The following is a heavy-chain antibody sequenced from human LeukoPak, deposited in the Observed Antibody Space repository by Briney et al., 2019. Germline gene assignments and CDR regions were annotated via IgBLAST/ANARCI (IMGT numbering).Heavy chain of an antibody. CDR1: GYTFTSYA. CDR2: INAGNGNT. CDR3: ARDRRYCSGGSCTTRYFYYGMDV. J-gene: IGHJ6*02. V-gene: IGHV1-3*01. Sequence: ASVKVSCKASGYTFTSYAMHWVRQAPGQRLEWMGWINAGNGNTKYSQKFQGRVTITRDTSASTAYMELSSLRSEDTAVYYCARDRRYCSGGSCTTRYFYYGMDVWGQGTTVTVSS. D-gene: IGHD2-15*01.